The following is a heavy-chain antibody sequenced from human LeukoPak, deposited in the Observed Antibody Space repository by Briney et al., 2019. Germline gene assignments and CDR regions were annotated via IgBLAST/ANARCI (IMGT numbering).Heavy chain of an antibody. V-gene: IGHV3-30*02. D-gene: IGHD1-14*01. CDR3: AKDLGQPERYYYYMDV. CDR2: IRYDGSNK. Sequence: VGSLRLSCAASGFTFSSYGMHWVRQAPGKGLEWVAFIRYDGSNKYYADSVKGRFTISRDNSKNTLYLQMNSLRAEDTAVYYCAKDLGQPERYYYYMDVWGKGTTVTVSS. J-gene: IGHJ6*03. CDR1: GFTFSSYG.